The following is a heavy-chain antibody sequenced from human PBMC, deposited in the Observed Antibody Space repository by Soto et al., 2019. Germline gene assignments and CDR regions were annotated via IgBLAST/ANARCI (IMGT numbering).Heavy chain of an antibody. CDR1: GGSISSYY. V-gene: IGHV4-4*07. J-gene: IGHJ6*02. Sequence: PSETLSLTCTVSGGSISSYYWSWIRQPAGKGLEWIGRIYTSGSTNYNPSLKRRVTMSVDTSKNQFSLKLSSVTAADTAVYCCAREPGSSGWSPPGMDVWGQGTTVTVSS. CDR2: IYTSGST. D-gene: IGHD6-19*01. CDR3: AREPGSSGWSPPGMDV.